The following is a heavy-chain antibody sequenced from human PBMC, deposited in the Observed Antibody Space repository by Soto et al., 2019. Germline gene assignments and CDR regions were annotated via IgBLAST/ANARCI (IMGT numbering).Heavy chain of an antibody. J-gene: IGHJ6*02. CDR3: ARFFGHSSSSANYYYYGMDV. CDR2: IIPIIGTA. CDR1: GGTFSSYA. V-gene: IGHV1-69*13. Sequence: SVKVSCKASGGTFSSYAISWMRQAPGQGLEWMGGIIPIIGTANYAQKFQGRVTITADESTSTAYMELSSLRSEDTAVYYCARFFGHSSSSANYYYYGMDVWGQGTTVTVSS. D-gene: IGHD6-6*01.